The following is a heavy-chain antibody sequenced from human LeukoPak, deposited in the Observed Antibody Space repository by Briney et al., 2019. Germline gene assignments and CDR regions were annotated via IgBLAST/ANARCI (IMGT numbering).Heavy chain of an antibody. V-gene: IGHV3-7*01. Sequence: GGSLRLPCAASGFTFSSYWMNWVRQAPGKGLEWVANIKQDGSEKYYVDSVKGRFAISRDNAKNLLYLQMNSLRAEDTAVYYCARDRTTLTVTSSDLDAFDIWGQGTMVTVSS. CDR3: ARDRTTLTVTSSDLDAFDI. D-gene: IGHD4-17*01. J-gene: IGHJ3*02. CDR2: IKQDGSEK. CDR1: GFTFSSYW.